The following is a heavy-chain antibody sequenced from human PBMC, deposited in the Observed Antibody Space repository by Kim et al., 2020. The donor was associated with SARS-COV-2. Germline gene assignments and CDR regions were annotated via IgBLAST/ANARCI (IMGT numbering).Heavy chain of an antibody. CDR1: GYTFTSYD. CDR3: ARGRLYVVRGAYPTPLSFDP. J-gene: IGHJ5*02. V-gene: IGHV1-8*01. D-gene: IGHD3-10*01. Sequence: ASVKVSCKASGYTFTSYDINWVRQATGQGLEWMGWMNPNSGNTGYAQKFQGRVTMTRNTSISTAYMELSSLRSEDTAVYYCARGRLYVVRGAYPTPLSFDPWGQGTLVTVSS. CDR2: MNPNSGNT.